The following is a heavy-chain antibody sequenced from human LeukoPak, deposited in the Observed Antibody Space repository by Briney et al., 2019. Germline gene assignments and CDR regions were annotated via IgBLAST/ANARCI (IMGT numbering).Heavy chain of an antibody. J-gene: IGHJ4*02. V-gene: IGHV4-39*07. CDR3: AGERGEEYSSGWYKTNFFDN. Sequence: SETLSLTCTVSGDSFSSVTDYWAWIRQPPGKGLEWIASGDYRGGKYYNPSLESRVAISTDMSKSQISLKLTSVTGADTAVYYCAGERGEEYSSGWYKTNFFDNWGQGIRVTVSS. D-gene: IGHD6-19*01. CDR2: GDYRGGK. CDR1: GDSFSSVTDY.